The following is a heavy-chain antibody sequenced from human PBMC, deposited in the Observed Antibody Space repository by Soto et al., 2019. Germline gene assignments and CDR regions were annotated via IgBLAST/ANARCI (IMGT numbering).Heavy chain of an antibody. J-gene: IGHJ4*02. D-gene: IGHD6-13*01. V-gene: IGHV1-18*01. Sequence: QVQLVQSGAEVKKPGASVKVSCKASGYTFTSYSISWVRQAPGQGLEWMGWINPYNGNIKYAQKLQGRVTMTTDTSTSTADMELRSLRSDDTAVYYCARDLNLGLAAGWGQGSLVTVSS. CDR1: GYTFTSYS. CDR3: ARDLNLGLAAG. CDR2: INPYNGNI.